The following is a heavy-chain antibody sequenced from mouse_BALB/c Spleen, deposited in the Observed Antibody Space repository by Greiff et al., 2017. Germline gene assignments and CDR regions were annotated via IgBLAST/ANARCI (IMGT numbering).Heavy chain of an antibody. D-gene: IGHD1-1*01. J-gene: IGHJ2*01. CDR1: GFTFSSYA. Sequence: EVKVVESGGGLVKPGGSLKLSCAASGFTFSSYAMSWVRQTPEKRLEWVASISSGGSTYYPDSVKGRFTISRDNARNILYLQMSSLRSEDTAMYYWARGGDYGSSDYWGQGTTLTVSS. CDR3: ARGGDYGSSDY. CDR2: ISSGGST. V-gene: IGHV5-6-5*01.